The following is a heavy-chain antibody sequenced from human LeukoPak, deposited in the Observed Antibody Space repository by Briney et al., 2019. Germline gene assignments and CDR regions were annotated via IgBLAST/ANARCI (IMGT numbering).Heavy chain of an antibody. J-gene: IGHJ4*02. D-gene: IGHD6-19*01. Sequence: GGSLRLSCAASGFTFSNYAMSWVRQAPGKGLEWVSGVSAGGDKTDYAESVKGRFSISRDNSKNTVYMQMTSVTAEDTARYYCAKKRTPVAGTNYFDYWGLGTLVTVSS. CDR3: AKKRTPVAGTNYFDY. V-gene: IGHV3-23*01. CDR2: VSAGGDKT. CDR1: GFTFSNYA.